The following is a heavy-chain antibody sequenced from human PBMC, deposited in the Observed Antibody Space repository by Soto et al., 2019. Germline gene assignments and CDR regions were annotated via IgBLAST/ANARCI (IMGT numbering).Heavy chain of an antibody. V-gene: IGHV1-46*01. Sequence: GASVKVSCKASGYTFTSYYMHWVRQAPGQGLEWMGIINPSGGSTSYAQKSQGRVTMTRDTSTSTVYMELSSLRSEDTAVYYCARGSGRYFDWFLLILDYWGQGTLVTVSS. D-gene: IGHD3-9*01. CDR1: GYTFTSYY. CDR3: ARGSGRYFDWFLLILDY. CDR2: INPSGGST. J-gene: IGHJ4*02.